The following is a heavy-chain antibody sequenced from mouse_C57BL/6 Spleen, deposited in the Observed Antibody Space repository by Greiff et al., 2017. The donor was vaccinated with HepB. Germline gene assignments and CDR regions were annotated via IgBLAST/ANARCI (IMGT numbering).Heavy chain of an antibody. CDR3: ANYGSSHWYFDV. D-gene: IGHD1-1*01. CDR2: INPNNGGT. V-gene: IGHV1-22*01. Sequence: VQLQQSGPELVKPGASVKMSCKASGYTFTDYNMHWVKQSHGKSLQWIGYINPNNGGTSYNQKFKGKATLTVNKSSSTAYMELRSLTSEDSAVYYCANYGSSHWYFDVWGTGTTVTVSS. CDR1: GYTFTDYN. J-gene: IGHJ1*03.